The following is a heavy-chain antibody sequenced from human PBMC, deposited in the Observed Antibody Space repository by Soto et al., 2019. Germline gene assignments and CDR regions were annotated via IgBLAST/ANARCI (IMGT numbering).Heavy chain of an antibody. CDR3: ARDRTGNYGMDV. Sequence: EVQLVQSGGGLIQPGGSLRLSCAASGFTVSDNYMTWVRQAPGKGLEWVSLMHSGGTTYYADPVKGRFTISRDNSKNTLDLQMNSLRAEDTAVYYCARDRTGNYGMDVWGQGTTVTVSS. J-gene: IGHJ6*02. V-gene: IGHV3-53*01. CDR2: MHSGGTT. CDR1: GFTVSDNY.